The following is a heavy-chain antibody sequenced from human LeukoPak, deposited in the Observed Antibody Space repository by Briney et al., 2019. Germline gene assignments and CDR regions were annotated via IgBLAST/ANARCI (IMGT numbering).Heavy chain of an antibody. D-gene: IGHD6-19*01. J-gene: IGHJ4*02. V-gene: IGHV3-7*05. CDR3: ARDFNPAGSSSGWSTCKY. CDR1: GFTFSSYW. Sequence: GGSLRLSCAASGFTFSSYWMSWVRQAPGKGLEWVANIKQDGSEKYYVDSVKGRFTVSRDNAKNSLFLQMSSPRAEDTAVYYCARDFNPAGSSSGWSTCKYWGQGTLVTVSS. CDR2: IKQDGSEK.